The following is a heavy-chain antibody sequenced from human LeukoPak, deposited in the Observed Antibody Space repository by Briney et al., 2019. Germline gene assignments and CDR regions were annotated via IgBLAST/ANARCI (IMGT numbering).Heavy chain of an antibody. CDR3: ARVHGLVLYYHYGMDV. V-gene: IGHV3-30-3*01. J-gene: IGHJ6*02. Sequence: QSGGSLRLSCAASGFTFSSYAMHWVRQAPGKGLEWVAVISYDGSNKYYADSVKGRFTISRDNSKNTLYLQMNSLRAEDTAVYYCARVHGLVLYYHYGMDVWGQGTTVTVSS. CDR2: ISYDGSNK. D-gene: IGHD6-19*01. CDR1: GFTFSSYA.